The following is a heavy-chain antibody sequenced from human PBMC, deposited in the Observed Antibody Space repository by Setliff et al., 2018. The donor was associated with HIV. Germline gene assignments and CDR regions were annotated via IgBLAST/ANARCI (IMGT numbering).Heavy chain of an antibody. D-gene: IGHD2-2*01. V-gene: IGHV4-39*07. CDR2: LYFSGRA. Sequence: SENLSLTCTVSGGSVSSSSYYWGWIRQPPGKGLEWVGSLYFSGRAYYNPSLKSRVTVSVDASKNQFSLKLSSVTAADTAVYYCARVQPGEWVDYWGQGTLVTVS. CDR3: ARVQPGEWVDY. CDR1: GGSVSSSSYY. J-gene: IGHJ4*02.